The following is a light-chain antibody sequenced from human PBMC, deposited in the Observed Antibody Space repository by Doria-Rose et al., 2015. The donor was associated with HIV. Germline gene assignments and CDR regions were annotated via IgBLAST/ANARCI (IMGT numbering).Light chain of an antibody. J-gene: IGLJ3*02. CDR3: NSRDSSGNHWL. CDR2: GKN. Sequence: SSELSQDPAVSVALGQTVRITCQGDSLRSYYAGWYQRKPGQAPILVIYGKNNRPSGIPDRFFGSSSGNTASSTITGAQAEDEADYYCNSRDSSGNHWLFGGGTKLTVL. CDR1: SLRSYY. V-gene: IGLV3-19*01.